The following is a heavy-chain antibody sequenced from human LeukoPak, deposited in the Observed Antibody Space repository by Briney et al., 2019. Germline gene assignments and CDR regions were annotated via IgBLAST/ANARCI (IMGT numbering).Heavy chain of an antibody. Sequence: GRSLRLSCAASGFTFDDYAMHWVRQAPGKGQEWVSGISWNSGSIGYGDSVKGRFTISRDNAKNSLYLQMSSLRAEDTALYYCAKDGKKRDYYGMDVWGQGTTVTVSS. J-gene: IGHJ6*02. V-gene: IGHV3-9*01. CDR3: AKDGKKRDYYGMDV. CDR2: ISWNSGSI. CDR1: GFTFDDYA.